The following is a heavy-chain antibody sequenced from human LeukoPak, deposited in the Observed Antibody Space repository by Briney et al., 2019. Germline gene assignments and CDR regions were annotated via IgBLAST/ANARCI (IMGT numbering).Heavy chain of an antibody. CDR1: GGSLSSGSYY. D-gene: IGHD3-10*01. CDR3: ARDAGFMVRGSRRGYDDYYYYMDV. CDR2: IYTSGST. J-gene: IGHJ6*03. Sequence: PSQTLSLTCTVSGGSLSSGSYYWSWIRQPAGKGLEWIGRIYTSGSTNYNPSLKSRVTISVDTSKNQFSLKLNSVTAADTAVYYCARDAGFMVRGSRRGYDDYYYYMDVWGKGTTVTISS. V-gene: IGHV4-61*02.